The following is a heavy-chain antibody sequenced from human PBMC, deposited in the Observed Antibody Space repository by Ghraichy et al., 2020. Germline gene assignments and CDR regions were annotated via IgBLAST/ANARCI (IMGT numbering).Heavy chain of an antibody. CDR1: GYTFTSYG. J-gene: IGHJ4*02. CDR3: ATTWYAEWKGYFDY. D-gene: IGHD3-3*01. CDR2: ISAYNGNT. Sequence: ASVKVSCKASGYTFTSYGISWVRQAPGQGLEWMGWISAYNGNTNYAQKLQGRVTMTTDTSTSTAYMELRSLRSDDTAVYYCATTWYAEWKGYFDYWGQGTLVTVSS. V-gene: IGHV1-18*01.